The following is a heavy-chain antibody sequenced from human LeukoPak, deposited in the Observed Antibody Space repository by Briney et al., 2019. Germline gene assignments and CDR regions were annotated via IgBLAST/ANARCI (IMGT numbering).Heavy chain of an antibody. CDR1: GYTFTSYG. CDR2: ISAYNGNT. Sequence: GASVKVSCKASGYTFTSYGISWVRQAPGQGLEWMGWISAYNGNTNYAQKLQGRVTMTRDTSISTAYMELSRLRSDDTAVYYCAREFIAVAGRNPFDYWGQGTLVTVSS. D-gene: IGHD6-19*01. V-gene: IGHV1-18*01. CDR3: AREFIAVAGRNPFDY. J-gene: IGHJ4*02.